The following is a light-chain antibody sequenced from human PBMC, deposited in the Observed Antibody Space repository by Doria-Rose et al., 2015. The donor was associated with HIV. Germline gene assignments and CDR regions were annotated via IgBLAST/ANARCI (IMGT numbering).Light chain of an antibody. CDR2: WAS. V-gene: IGKV4-1*01. J-gene: IGKJ3*01. CDR1: QSLLYTSKHY. Sequence: TQSPESLGMSLGERATLNCKSNQSLLYTSKHYLAWYQQKPGQPPKLLIYWASTRQSAVPARFSGSGSGTDFTLTISSLEAEDVAVYYCQQYYDTPSFGPGTTVDIK. CDR3: QQYYDTPS.